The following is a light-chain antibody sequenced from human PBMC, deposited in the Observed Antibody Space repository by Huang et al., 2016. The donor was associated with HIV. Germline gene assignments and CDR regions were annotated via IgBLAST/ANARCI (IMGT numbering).Light chain of an antibody. CDR2: RAA. Sequence: EIVLTQSPATLSLSPGERATLSCRASQNVTDSLAWYRQKPGQAPSLLIYRAANRATGTPARFSGSVSGTDFTLTISSLEPEDFAIYYCQERIQWPRLTFGGGTKVEIK. CDR1: QNVTDS. V-gene: IGKV3-11*01. CDR3: QERIQWPRLT. J-gene: IGKJ4*01.